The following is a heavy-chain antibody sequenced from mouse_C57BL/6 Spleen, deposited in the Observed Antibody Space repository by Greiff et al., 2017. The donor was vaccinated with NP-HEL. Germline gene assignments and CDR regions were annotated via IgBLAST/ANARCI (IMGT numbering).Heavy chain of an antibody. Sequence: EVKVVESGGGLVKPGGSLKLSCAASGFTFSDYGMHWVRQAPEKGLEWVAYISSGSSTIYYADTVKGRFTISRDNAKNTLFLQMTSLRSEDTAMYYCARLNSNYDYYAMDYWGQGTSVTVSS. CDR1: GFTFSDYG. CDR2: ISSGSSTI. D-gene: IGHD2-5*01. V-gene: IGHV5-17*01. J-gene: IGHJ4*01. CDR3: ARLNSNYDYYAMDY.